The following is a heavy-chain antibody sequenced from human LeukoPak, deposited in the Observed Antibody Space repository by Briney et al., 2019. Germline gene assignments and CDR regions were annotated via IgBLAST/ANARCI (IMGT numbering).Heavy chain of an antibody. CDR3: ARQPDHSSTWYLFDY. CDR2: IYYGGST. V-gene: IGHV4-39*01. Sequence: PSETLSLTCTVSGGSISSTTYYWGWIRLPPGKGLEWIGSIYYGGSTYYNPSLKSRVTISVDTSKNQFSLQLNSVTAADTAVYYCARQPDHSSTWYLFDYWGQGILITVSS. CDR1: GGSISSTTYY. D-gene: IGHD6-13*01. J-gene: IGHJ4*02.